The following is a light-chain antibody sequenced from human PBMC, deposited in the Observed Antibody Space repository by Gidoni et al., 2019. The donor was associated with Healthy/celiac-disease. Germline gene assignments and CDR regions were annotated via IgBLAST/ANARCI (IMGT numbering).Light chain of an antibody. CDR1: QSISSY. Sequence: IHLTQPPSSLSASVGDRVTITCRASQSISSYLNWYQQKPGKAPKLLIYAASSLQSGVPSRFSGSGSGTDFTLTISSLQPEDFATYYCQQSNSTPPTFGQGTKVEIK. J-gene: IGKJ1*01. CDR3: QQSNSTPPT. V-gene: IGKV1-39*01. CDR2: AAS.